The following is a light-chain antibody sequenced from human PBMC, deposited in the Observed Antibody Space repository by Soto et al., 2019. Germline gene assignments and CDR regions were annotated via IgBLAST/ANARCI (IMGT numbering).Light chain of an antibody. CDR1: SSDVGGYNY. CDR3: SSYASSTAVL. Sequence: QSALTQPASVSGSPGQSIIISCTGTSSDVGGYNYVSWYQQHPGKAPKLMIFDVSYRPSGISDRFSGSKSGNTASLTVSGLQAEDEADYYCSSYASSTAVLFGGGTKLTVL. V-gene: IGLV2-14*03. CDR2: DVS. J-gene: IGLJ2*01.